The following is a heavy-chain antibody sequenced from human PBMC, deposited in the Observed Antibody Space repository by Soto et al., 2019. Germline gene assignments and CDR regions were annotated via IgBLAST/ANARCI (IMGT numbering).Heavy chain of an antibody. CDR1: GYSFTSYW. D-gene: IGHD5-12*01. CDR3: ATSNGPGDGYNYAFDI. CDR2: IYPGDSDT. Sequence: GESLKISCKGSGYSFTSYWIGWVRQMPGKGLEWMGIIYPGDSDTRYSPSFQGQDTISADKSISTAYLQWSSLKASDTAMYYCATSNGPGDGYNYAFDIWGQGTMVTVSS. V-gene: IGHV5-51*01. J-gene: IGHJ3*02.